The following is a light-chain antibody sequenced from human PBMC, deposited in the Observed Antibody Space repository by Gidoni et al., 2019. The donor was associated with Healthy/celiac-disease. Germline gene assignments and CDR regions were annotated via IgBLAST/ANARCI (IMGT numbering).Light chain of an antibody. V-gene: IGKV3-20*01. CDR2: GAS. J-gene: IGKJ1*01. Sequence: ESVLTQSPGTLSLSPGERATLPFRDSQSVSSSYLAWYQQKPGQATRLRIYGASSRVTGIPARLSGSGSGTDFILTISRLEPEDFAVYYCQQYGSSPTWTFGQGTKVEIK. CDR1: QSVSSSY. CDR3: QQYGSSPTWT.